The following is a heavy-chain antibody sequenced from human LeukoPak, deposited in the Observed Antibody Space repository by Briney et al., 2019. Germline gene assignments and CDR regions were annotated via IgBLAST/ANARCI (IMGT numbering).Heavy chain of an antibody. CDR2: ISYDGSNK. CDR3: ARGGEVYNVDY. D-gene: IGHD5-24*01. CDR1: GFTFSSYA. J-gene: IGHJ4*02. Sequence: GGSLRLSCAASGFTFSSYAMHWVRQAPGKGLEWVAVISYDGSNKYYADSVKGRFTISRDNAKNTLSLQMNSLRVDDTSVYYCARGGEVYNVDYWGQGNLVTVSS. V-gene: IGHV3-30-3*01.